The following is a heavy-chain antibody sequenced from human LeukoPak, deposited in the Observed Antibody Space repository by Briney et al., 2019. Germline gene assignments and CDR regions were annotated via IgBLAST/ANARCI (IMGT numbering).Heavy chain of an antibody. CDR1: GYTFTSYY. Sequence: GASVKVSCKASGYTFTSYYMHWVRQAPGQGLEWMGIINPSGGSTSYAQKFQGRVTMTRDTSTSTVYMELSSLRSEDTAVYYCARAGGDFWSGYPHGDDAFDIWGQGTMVTVSS. V-gene: IGHV1-46*01. CDR2: INPSGGST. D-gene: IGHD3-3*01. J-gene: IGHJ3*02. CDR3: ARAGGDFWSGYPHGDDAFDI.